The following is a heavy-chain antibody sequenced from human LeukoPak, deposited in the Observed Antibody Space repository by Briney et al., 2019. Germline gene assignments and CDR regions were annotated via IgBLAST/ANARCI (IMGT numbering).Heavy chain of an antibody. CDR1: ANYW. D-gene: IGHD2/OR15-2a*01. CDR2: INSDGSWT. J-gene: IGHJ4*02. V-gene: IGHV3-74*01. CDR3: VSFYETY. Sequence: GGSLRLSCVASANYWMHWVRQAPGKGLVWVSHINSDGSWTSYADSVKGRFTISKDNAKNTVYLQMNSLRAEDAAVYYCVSFYETYWGRGTLVTVSS.